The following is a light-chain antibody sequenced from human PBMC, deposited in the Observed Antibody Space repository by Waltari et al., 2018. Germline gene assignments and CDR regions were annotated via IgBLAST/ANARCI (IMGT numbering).Light chain of an antibody. V-gene: IGKV3-15*01. CDR2: GAS. CDR3: QQYNYWPLT. Sequence: EIVMTQSPATLSVSPGERATLSCRASQSVGTYLAWYQEKPGQGPRLLNSGASIRATGIPARFSGSGSGTEFTLTISSLQSEDFAVYYCQQYNYWPLTFGGGTKVEIK. J-gene: IGKJ4*01. CDR1: QSVGTY.